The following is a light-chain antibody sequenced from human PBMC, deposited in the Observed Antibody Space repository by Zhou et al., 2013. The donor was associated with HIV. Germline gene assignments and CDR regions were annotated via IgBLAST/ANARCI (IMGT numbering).Light chain of an antibody. CDR2: GAS. CDR3: QHSDTSRFT. Sequence: EFVLTQSPGTLSLSPGERATLSCRASQSVGSNYLAWYQQKPGQAPRLLIYGASYRATGIPGRFSGSGSGTDFTLTISSLEPEDFAVYYCQHSDTSRFTFGPGTKVEI. J-gene: IGKJ3*01. CDR1: QSVGSNY. V-gene: IGKV3-20*01.